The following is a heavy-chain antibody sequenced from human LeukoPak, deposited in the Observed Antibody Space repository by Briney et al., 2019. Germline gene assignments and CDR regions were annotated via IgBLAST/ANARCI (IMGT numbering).Heavy chain of an antibody. CDR3: ARFHPNWGLDY. CDR2: IYYSEST. J-gene: IGHJ4*02. Sequence: PSETLSLTCTVSGGSISSYYWSWLRQSPGKGLEWIGYIYYSESTNYNPSLKSRVTISVDTSKNQFSLKMTSVTAADTAVYYCARFHPNWGLDYWGQGILVTVSS. V-gene: IGHV4-59*01. CDR1: GGSISSYY. D-gene: IGHD7-27*01.